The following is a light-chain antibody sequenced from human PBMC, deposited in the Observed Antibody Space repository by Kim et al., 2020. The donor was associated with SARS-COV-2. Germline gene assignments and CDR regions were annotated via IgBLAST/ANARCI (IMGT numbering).Light chain of an antibody. Sequence: DIQMTQSPSSLSASVGDRVTITCRASQSISSYLNWYQQKPGKAPKLLIYAASILQRGVPSRFSGSGSGTDFTLTISSLQPEDFATYYCKQNYSTPVYIFRRGTNL. CDR3: KQNYSTPVYI. CDR1: QSISSY. CDR2: AAS. V-gene: IGKV1-39*01. J-gene: IGKJ2*01.